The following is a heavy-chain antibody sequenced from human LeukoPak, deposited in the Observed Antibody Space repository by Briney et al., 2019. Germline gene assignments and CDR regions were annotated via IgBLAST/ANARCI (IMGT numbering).Heavy chain of an antibody. D-gene: IGHD5-12*01. CDR2: ISAHNGNT. J-gene: IGHJ6*03. CDR1: GYTFTSYG. CDR3: ARDSGYDYADYYYYYMDV. Sequence: ASVKVSCKASGYTFTSYGISWVRQAPGQGLEWMGWISAHNGNTNYAQKLQGRVTMTTDTSTSTAYVELRSLRSDDTAVYYCARDSGYDYADYYYYYMDVWGKGTTVTVSS. V-gene: IGHV1-18*01.